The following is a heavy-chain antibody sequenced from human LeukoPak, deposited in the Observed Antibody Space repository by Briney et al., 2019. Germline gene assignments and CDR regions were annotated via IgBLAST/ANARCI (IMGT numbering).Heavy chain of an antibody. Sequence: ASVKVSCKASGYTFTGYYMHWVRQAPGQGLEWMGWINPNSGGTNYAQKFQGRVTMTRDTSISTAYMELSRLRSDDTAVYYCARENYCSSTGCPIDYWGQGTLVTVSS. V-gene: IGHV1-2*02. J-gene: IGHJ4*02. D-gene: IGHD2-2*01. CDR1: GYTFTGYY. CDR3: ARENYCSSTGCPIDY. CDR2: INPNSGGT.